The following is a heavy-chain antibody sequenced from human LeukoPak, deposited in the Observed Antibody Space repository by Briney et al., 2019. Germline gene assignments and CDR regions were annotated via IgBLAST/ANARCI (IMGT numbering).Heavy chain of an antibody. J-gene: IGHJ4*02. V-gene: IGHV4-39*07. CDR1: GGSISSSSYY. D-gene: IGHD2-2*01. CDR3: ASAAMPQCFDY. CDR2: IYYSGST. Sequence: SETLSLTCTVSGGSISSSSYYWGWIRQPPGKGLEWFGSIYYSGSTYYNPSLKSRVTISVDTSKNQFSLKLSSVTAADTAVYYCASAAMPQCFDYWGQGTLVTVSS.